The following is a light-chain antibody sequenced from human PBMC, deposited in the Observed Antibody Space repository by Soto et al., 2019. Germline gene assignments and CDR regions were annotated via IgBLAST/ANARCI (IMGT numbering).Light chain of an antibody. CDR3: QHFGSSPPVI. Sequence: EIELTQSPGTLSLSPGESATLSCRVSQTTSPKYVAWYQQRRGLAPRLLVYGASKRAAGIADRFRGSGSGSEFSLTISGLEPEDCAVYFCQHFGSSPPVIFGQGTRLDVK. V-gene: IGKV3-20*01. J-gene: IGKJ5*01. CDR1: QTTSPKY. CDR2: GAS.